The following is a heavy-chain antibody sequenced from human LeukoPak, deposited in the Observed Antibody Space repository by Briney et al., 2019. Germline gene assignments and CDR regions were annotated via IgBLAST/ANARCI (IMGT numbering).Heavy chain of an antibody. D-gene: IGHD3-10*01. Sequence: GGSLRLSCAASGFTFSSYTMNWVRQAPGKGLEWVSSISSSSSYIYYADSVKDRFTISRDNAKNSLYPQMNSLRAEDTAVYYCARDGKADYYGSGNPPRYWYFDLWGRGTLVTVSS. CDR2: ISSSSSYI. V-gene: IGHV3-21*01. CDR1: GFTFSSYT. J-gene: IGHJ2*01. CDR3: ARDGKADYYGSGNPPRYWYFDL.